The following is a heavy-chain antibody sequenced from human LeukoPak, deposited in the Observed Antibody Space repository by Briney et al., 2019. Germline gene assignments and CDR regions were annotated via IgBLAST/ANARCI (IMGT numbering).Heavy chain of an antibody. CDR2: IKQDGSEK. V-gene: IGHV3-7*01. Sequence: GGSLRLSCAASGFTFSSYWMSWVRQAPGKGLEWVANIKQDGSEKYYVDSEKGRFTISRDNAKNSLYLQMNSLGAEDTAVYYCAREVAGSYYDFWSGYYTGTGFDYWGQGTLVTVSS. D-gene: IGHD3-3*01. CDR3: AREVAGSYYDFWSGYYTGTGFDY. J-gene: IGHJ4*02. CDR1: GFTFSSYW.